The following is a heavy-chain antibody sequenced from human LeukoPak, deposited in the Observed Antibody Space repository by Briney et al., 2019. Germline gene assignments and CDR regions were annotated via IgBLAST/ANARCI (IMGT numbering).Heavy chain of an antibody. V-gene: IGHV4-59*01. CDR1: GGSFSGYY. CDR3: ARVRDRSSYFYDLDY. Sequence: PSETLSLTCAVYGGSFSGYYWSWIRQPPGKGLEWIGCIHYSGSTNYNPSLKSRLTISVDTSKNQFSLKLSSVTAADTAVYYCARVRDRSSYFYDLDYWGQGTLVTVSS. J-gene: IGHJ4*02. CDR2: IHYSGST. D-gene: IGHD3-22*01.